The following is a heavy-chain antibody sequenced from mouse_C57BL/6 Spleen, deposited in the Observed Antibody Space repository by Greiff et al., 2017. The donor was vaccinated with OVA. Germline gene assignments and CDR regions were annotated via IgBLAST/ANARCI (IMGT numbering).Heavy chain of an antibody. CDR1: GYAFTNYL. CDR2: INPGSGGT. CDR3: ARSSYEGWYFDV. J-gene: IGHJ1*03. V-gene: IGHV1-54*01. D-gene: IGHD2-3*01. Sequence: QVQLQQSGAELVRPGTSVKVSCKASGYAFTNYLIEWVKQRPGQGLEWIGVINPGSGGTDYNEKFKGKATLTADKSSSTAYMQLSSLTSEDSAVYICARSSYEGWYFDVWGTGTTVTVSS.